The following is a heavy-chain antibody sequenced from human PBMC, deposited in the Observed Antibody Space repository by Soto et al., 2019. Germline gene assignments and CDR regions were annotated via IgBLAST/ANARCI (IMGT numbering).Heavy chain of an antibody. J-gene: IGHJ4*02. CDR2: TYYRSKWHR. Sequence: PSQTLSLTCVISGDSVSSTSAAWNWLRQSPSRGLEWLGRTYYRSKWHRDYAVSVKSRITINPDTSKNKFSLQLNSVTPEDTAVYYFARVGGYYGSGTKKSFDYWGQGTLVTVSS. CDR3: ARVGGYYGSGTKKSFDY. V-gene: IGHV6-1*01. D-gene: IGHD3-10*01. CDR1: GDSVSSTSAA.